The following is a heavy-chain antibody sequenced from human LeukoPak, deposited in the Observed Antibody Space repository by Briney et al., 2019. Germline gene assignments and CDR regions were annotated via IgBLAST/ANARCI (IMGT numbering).Heavy chain of an antibody. J-gene: IGHJ6*02. V-gene: IGHV1-18*01. CDR1: GYTFTRFG. D-gene: IGHD2-15*01. Sequence: ASVKVSCKASGYTFTRFGIRWVRQAPGQGLEWMGWISAYNGNTNYAQKLQGRVTMTTDTSTSTAYMELRSLRSDDTAVYYCASSRGGRQPIRPSYYGMDVWGQGTTVTVSS. CDR3: ASSRGGRQPIRPSYYGMDV. CDR2: ISAYNGNT.